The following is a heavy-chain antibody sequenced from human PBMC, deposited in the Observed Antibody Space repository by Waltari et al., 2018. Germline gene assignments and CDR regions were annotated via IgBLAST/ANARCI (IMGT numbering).Heavy chain of an antibody. J-gene: IGHJ4*02. Sequence: QVQLQQWGAGLLKPSETLSLTCAVYGGSVTDDYWSWIRQPPGKGLVWIGEIDDTGSTNYNPSLKSRVTISIDTSKIQFSLKFSSVTAADTAVYYCARRPLIRFLEWPFDYWGQGTPVTVSS. D-gene: IGHD3-3*01. CDR1: GGSVTDDY. CDR3: ARRPLIRFLEWPFDY. CDR2: IDDTGST. V-gene: IGHV4-34*01.